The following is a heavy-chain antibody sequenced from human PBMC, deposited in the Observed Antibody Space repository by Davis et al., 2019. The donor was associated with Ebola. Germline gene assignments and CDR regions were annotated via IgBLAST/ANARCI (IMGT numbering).Heavy chain of an antibody. V-gene: IGHV3-15*01. CDR1: GFTFSNAW. CDR2: IKSKTDGGTT. J-gene: IGHJ6*02. Sequence: PGGSLRLSCIASGFTFSNAWMSWVRQAPGKGLEWVGRIKSKTDGGTTDYAAPVKGRFTISTNDSKNTLYLQMNSLKTEDTAVYYCTTRAIYYYYGMDVWGQGTTVTVSS. CDR3: TTRAIYYYYGMDV. D-gene: IGHD1-26*01.